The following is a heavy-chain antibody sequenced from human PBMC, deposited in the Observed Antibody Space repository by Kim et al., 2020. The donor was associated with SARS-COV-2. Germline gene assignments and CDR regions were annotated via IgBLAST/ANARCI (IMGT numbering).Heavy chain of an antibody. V-gene: IGHV3-48*03. J-gene: IGHJ3*02. CDR1: GFTFSSYE. Sequence: GGSLRLSCAASGFTFSSYEMNWVRQAPGKGLEWVSYISSSGSTIYYADSVKGRFTISRDNAKNSLYLQMNSLRAEDTAVYYCARLLLRWDAFDIWGQGTMVTVSS. CDR2: ISSSGSTI. D-gene: IGHD4-17*01. CDR3: ARLLLRWDAFDI.